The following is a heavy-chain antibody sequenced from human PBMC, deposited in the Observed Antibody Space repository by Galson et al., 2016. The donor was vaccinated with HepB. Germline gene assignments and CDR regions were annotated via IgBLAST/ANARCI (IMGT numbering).Heavy chain of an antibody. Sequence: SLRLSCAASGFTFDDYAIHWVRQAPGKGLEWVSGISWDSAKIGYADSVKGRFTISRDNANNSLYLQMNSLRAEDTALSYCAKSASYDSSGYLRHYFDSWGQGTLVTVSS. CDR2: ISWDSAKI. CDR3: AKSASYDSSGYLRHYFDS. D-gene: IGHD3-22*01. CDR1: GFTFDDYA. V-gene: IGHV3-9*01. J-gene: IGHJ4*02.